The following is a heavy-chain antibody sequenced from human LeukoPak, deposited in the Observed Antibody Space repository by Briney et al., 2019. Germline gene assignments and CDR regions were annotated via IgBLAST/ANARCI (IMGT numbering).Heavy chain of an antibody. CDR1: GFTFSSYA. D-gene: IGHD2-8*01. CDR3: ARDPSILYSFDY. V-gene: IGHV3-48*02. J-gene: IGHJ4*02. Sequence: GGSLRLSCVVSGFTFSSYAMSWVRQAPGKGLEWVSYISSSSSTIYYADSVKGRFTISRDNAKNSLYLQMNSLRDEDTAVYYCARDPSILYSFDYWGQGTLVTVSS. CDR2: ISSSSSTI.